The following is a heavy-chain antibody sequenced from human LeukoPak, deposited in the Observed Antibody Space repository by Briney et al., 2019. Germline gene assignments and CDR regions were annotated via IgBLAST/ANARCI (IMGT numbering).Heavy chain of an antibody. V-gene: IGHV3-7*01. CDR3: SRTLDRDPFDP. CDR1: GFTFSSYW. D-gene: IGHD1-14*01. Sequence: GGSLRLSCAASGFTFSSYWMSWVRQAPGKGLKWVANIKQDGSEKYYVDSVKGRFTISRDNAKNSLYLQMNSLRAEDTAVYYCSRTLDRDPFDPWGQGTLVTVSS. CDR2: IKQDGSEK. J-gene: IGHJ5*02.